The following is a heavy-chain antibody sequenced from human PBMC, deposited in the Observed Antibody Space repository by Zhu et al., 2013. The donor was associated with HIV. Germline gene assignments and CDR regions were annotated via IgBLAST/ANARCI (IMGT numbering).Heavy chain of an antibody. CDR2: IIPIFGTA. D-gene: IGHD3-22*01. J-gene: IGHJ3*02. Sequence: QVQLVQSGAEVKKPGSSVKVSCKASGGTFSSYAISWVRQAPGQGLEWMGGIIPIFGTANYAQKFQGRVTITADESTSTAYMELSSLRSEDTAVYYCARAQTRSTYYYDSSGYYYAFDIWAKGQWSPSLQ. CDR3: ARAQTRSTYYYDSSGYYYAFDI. CDR1: GGTFSSYA. V-gene: IGHV1-69*01.